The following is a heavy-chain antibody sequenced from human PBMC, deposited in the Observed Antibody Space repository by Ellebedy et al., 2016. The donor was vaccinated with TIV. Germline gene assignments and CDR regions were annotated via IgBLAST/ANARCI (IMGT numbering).Heavy chain of an antibody. Sequence: GESLKISXAASGFTFSSYSMNWVRQAPGKGLEWVSSISSSSSYIYYADSVKGRFTISRDNAKNSLYLQMNSLRAEDTAVYYCARDARDTYYYYGMDVWGQGTTVTVSS. CDR3: ARDARDTYYYYGMDV. D-gene: IGHD5-18*01. CDR1: GFTFSSYS. J-gene: IGHJ6*02. V-gene: IGHV3-21*01. CDR2: ISSSSSYI.